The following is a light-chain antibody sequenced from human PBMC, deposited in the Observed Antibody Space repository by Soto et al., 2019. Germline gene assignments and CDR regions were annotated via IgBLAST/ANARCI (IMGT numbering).Light chain of an antibody. CDR3: QQYDNSVWT. Sequence: EIVLTQSPGTLSLSPGERATLSCRASESVSSTSLAWYQQKPGQAPRLLMYGVSSRATGIPDRFSGSGSGTDFTLTINRLETEDFAVYFCQQYDNSVWTFGQGTKVYI. CDR1: ESVSSTS. CDR2: GVS. J-gene: IGKJ1*01. V-gene: IGKV3-20*01.